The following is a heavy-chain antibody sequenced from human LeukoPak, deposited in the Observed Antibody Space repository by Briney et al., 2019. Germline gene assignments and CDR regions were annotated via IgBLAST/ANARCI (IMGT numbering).Heavy chain of an antibody. J-gene: IGHJ4*02. CDR1: GFTFSSYA. Sequence: PGGSLRLSCVASGFTFSSYAMHWVRQAPGKGLEWVAVISYDGSNKYYADSVKGRFTISRDNSKNTLYLQMNSLRAEDTAVYYCARVASSWPDYWGQGTLVTVSS. V-gene: IGHV3-30-3*01. CDR3: ARVASSWPDY. CDR2: ISYDGSNK. D-gene: IGHD6-13*01.